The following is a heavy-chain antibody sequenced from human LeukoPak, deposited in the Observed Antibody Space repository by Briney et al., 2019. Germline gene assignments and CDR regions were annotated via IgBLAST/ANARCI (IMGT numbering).Heavy chain of an antibody. CDR3: ARETSLMGYASGLGFNY. Sequence: SETLSLTCAVSGGSISSWYWSWIRQPPGKGLEWIGYIYDSGNTNYNPSLKSRVTISIDTSKNQFSLKLTSVTAADTATYYCARETSLMGYASGLGFNYWGQGILVTVSS. D-gene: IGHD6-19*01. CDR2: IYDSGNT. J-gene: IGHJ4*02. CDR1: GGSISSWY. V-gene: IGHV4-59*01.